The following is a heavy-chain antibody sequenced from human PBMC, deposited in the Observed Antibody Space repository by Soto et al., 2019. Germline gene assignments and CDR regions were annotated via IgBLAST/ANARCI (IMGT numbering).Heavy chain of an antibody. CDR3: ARGYCSSSGCSHYFDY. CDR1: GYTFPGNY. D-gene: IGHD2-2*01. J-gene: IGHJ4*02. Sequence: ASVKVSCKASGYTFPGNYMHWVRQAPGQGLEWMALINPTSGGTNYAQKFQGRVTMTWDTSISTAYMELSRLRSDGTAIYYCARGYCSSSGCSHYFDYWGQGTLVTVSS. CDR2: INPTSGGT. V-gene: IGHV1-2*02.